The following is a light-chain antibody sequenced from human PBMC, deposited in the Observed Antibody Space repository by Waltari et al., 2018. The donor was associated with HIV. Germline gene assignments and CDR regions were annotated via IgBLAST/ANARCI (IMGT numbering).Light chain of an antibody. CDR2: GTS. V-gene: IGKV3-20*01. Sequence: EIVLTQSPGTLSLSPGERATLSCRASQSVTGTYLAWYQQTPGQPPRLLIFGTSSRAPGIPDRFSGSGSGTDFTLTISRLEPEDFAVYYCQHYGGDPMYTFGQGTKLEIK. CDR3: QHYGGDPMYT. CDR1: QSVTGTY. J-gene: IGKJ2*01.